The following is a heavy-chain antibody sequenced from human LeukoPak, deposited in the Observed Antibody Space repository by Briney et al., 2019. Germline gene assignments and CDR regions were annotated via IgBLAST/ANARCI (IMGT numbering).Heavy chain of an antibody. D-gene: IGHD3-3*01. CDR2: INPSGGST. V-gene: IGHV1-46*01. J-gene: IGHJ4*02. CDR3: ARGMSQKPFYDFWSGYFSSGDHGFDY. CDR1: GYTFTSYY. Sequence: ASVKVSCKASGYTFTSYYMHWVRQAPGQGLEWMGIINPSGGSTSYAQKFQGRVTMTRDTSTSTVYMELSSLRSEDTAVYYCARGMSQKPFYDFWSGYFSSGDHGFDYWGQGTLVTVSS.